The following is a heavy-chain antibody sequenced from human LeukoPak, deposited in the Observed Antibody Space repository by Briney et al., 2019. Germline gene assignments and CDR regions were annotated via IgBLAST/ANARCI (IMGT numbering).Heavy chain of an antibody. CDR1: GYTFTSYY. V-gene: IGHV1-46*01. J-gene: IGHJ3*02. D-gene: IGHD5-18*01. CDR2: INPSGGST. CDR3: ATAYNYGRDAFDI. Sequence: ASVKVSRKASGYTFTSYYMHWVRQAPGQGLEWMGIINPSGGSTSYAQKFQGRVTMTRDTSTSTVYMELSSLRSEDTAVYYCATAYNYGRDAFDIWGQGTMVTVSS.